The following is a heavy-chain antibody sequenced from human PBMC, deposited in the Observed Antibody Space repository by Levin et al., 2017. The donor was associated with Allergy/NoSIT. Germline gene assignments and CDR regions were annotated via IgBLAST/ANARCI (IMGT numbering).Heavy chain of an antibody. CDR2: ISYDGSNK. D-gene: IGHD2-2*01. CDR1: GFTFSSYT. J-gene: IGHJ3*02. V-gene: IGHV3-30-3*01. CDR3: AREGASYCSSTTCYDNAFDI. Sequence: PGGSLRLSCAASGFTFSSYTMHWVRQAPGKGLEWVAVISYDGSNKYYADSVKGRFTISRDNSKNTLYLQMNSLRAEDTAVYYCAREGASYCSSTTCYDNAFDIWGQGTMVTVSS.